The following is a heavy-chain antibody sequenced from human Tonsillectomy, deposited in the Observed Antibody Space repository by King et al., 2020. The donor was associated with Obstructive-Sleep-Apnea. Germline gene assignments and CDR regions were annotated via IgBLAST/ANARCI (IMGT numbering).Heavy chain of an antibody. CDR2: IYTSGNT. V-gene: IGHV4-4*07. CDR1: GGSISNYY. CDR3: ARDGYYEILTGYHLL. Sequence: VQLQESGPGLVKPSETLSLTCTVSGGSISNYYWSWIRQPAGKGLEWIGRIYTSGNTNYKSSLKSRVTMSVDTSKNQVSLKLSSVTAADTAMYYCARDGYYEILTGYHLLWGQGTLVTVSS. D-gene: IGHD3-9*01. J-gene: IGHJ4*02.